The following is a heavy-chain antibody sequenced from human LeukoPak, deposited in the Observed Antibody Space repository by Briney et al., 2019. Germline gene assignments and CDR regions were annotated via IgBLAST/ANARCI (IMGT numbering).Heavy chain of an antibody. D-gene: IGHD6-13*01. Sequence: GASVKVSCKASGYTFTDSYMHWVRQAPGQGLEWMGWINPNSGGTNYAQKFQGRVTMTRDTSISTAYMELSRLRSDDTAVYYCARPLGSWYLNWFDPWGQGTLVTVSS. CDR3: ARPLGSWYLNWFDP. J-gene: IGHJ5*02. CDR1: GYTFTDSY. CDR2: INPNSGGT. V-gene: IGHV1-2*02.